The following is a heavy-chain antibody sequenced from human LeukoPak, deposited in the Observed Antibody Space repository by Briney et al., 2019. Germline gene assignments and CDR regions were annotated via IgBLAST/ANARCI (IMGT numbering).Heavy chain of an antibody. CDR2: IRYNGNNQ. D-gene: IGHD3-16*01. V-gene: IGHV3-30*02. CDR1: GFTFNNYG. J-gene: IGHJ4*02. CDR3: AKGGGGVLAS. Sequence: GGSLRLSCAASGFTFNNYGMHWVRQAPGKGLEWVAFIRYNGNNQYYADSVKGRFTISRDNSKNTLYLQMNSLKADDTAVYYCAKGGGGVLASWGQGTLVTVSS.